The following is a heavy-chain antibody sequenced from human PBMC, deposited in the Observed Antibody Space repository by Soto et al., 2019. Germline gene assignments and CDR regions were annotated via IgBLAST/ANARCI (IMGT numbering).Heavy chain of an antibody. D-gene: IGHD3-22*01. J-gene: IGHJ3*02. CDR3: AKLPWGFNYYDRSEYRATDNDAFDI. CDR1: GFTFSHHC. V-gene: IGHV3-30*18. Sequence: QMQLVESGGGVVQPGTSLRSSFGASGFTFSHHCIHRVPQAPGKGLEWVAVISHGGGIKLYADSVRDRFAISRDNSKDTLYLQMNTLGPDDTAVYYCAKLPWGFNYYDRSEYRATDNDAFDIWGQGTMVTVSS. CDR2: ISHGGGIK.